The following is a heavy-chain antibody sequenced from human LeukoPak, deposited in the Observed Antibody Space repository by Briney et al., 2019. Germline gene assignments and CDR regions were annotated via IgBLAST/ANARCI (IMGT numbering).Heavy chain of an antibody. Sequence: AGGSPRLSCAASGFTFSSYSMNWVRQAPGKGLEWVSSISSSSSYIYYADSVKGRFTISRDNAKNSLYLQMNSLRAEDTAVYYCASQARITMVRGVITHFDYWGQGTLVTVSS. CDR3: ASQARITMVRGVITHFDY. CDR1: GFTFSSYS. V-gene: IGHV3-21*01. CDR2: ISSSSSYI. D-gene: IGHD3-10*01. J-gene: IGHJ4*02.